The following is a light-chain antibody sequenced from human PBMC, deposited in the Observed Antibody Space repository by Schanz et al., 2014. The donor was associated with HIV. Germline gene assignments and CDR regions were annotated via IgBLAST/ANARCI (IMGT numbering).Light chain of an antibody. CDR2: DVS. CDR3: CSYTTTSTYV. V-gene: IGLV2-14*01. J-gene: IGLJ1*01. Sequence: QSALTQPASVSGSPGQSITISCIGSSSDVGGHNYVSWYQQHPGKAPKLMIYDVSNRPSGVPDRFSGSKSGNTASLTVSGLQAEDEADYYCCSYTTTSTYVFGAGTKLTVL. CDR1: SSDVGGHNY.